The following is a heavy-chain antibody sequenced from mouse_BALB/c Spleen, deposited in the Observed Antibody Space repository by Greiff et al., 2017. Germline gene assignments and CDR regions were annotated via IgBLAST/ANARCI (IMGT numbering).Heavy chain of an antibody. J-gene: IGHJ3*01. CDR3: ARAPYGYGGFAY. CDR1: GFTFTDYY. Sequence: EVQLVESGGGLVQPGGSLRLSCATSGFTFTDYYMSWVRQPPGKALEWLGFIRNKANGYTTEYSASVKGRFTISRDNSQSILYLQMNTLRAEDSATYYCARAPYGYGGFAYWGQGTLVTVSA. D-gene: IGHD2-2*01. CDR2: IRNKANGYTT. V-gene: IGHV7-3*02.